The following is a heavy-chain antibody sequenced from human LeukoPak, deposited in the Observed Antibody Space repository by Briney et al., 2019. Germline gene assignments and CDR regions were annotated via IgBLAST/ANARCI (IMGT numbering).Heavy chain of an antibody. V-gene: IGHV4-59*08. Sequence: TSETLSLTCTVSGGSISSYYWSWIRQPPGKGLEWIGFIYYSGTTNYNPSLKSRVTISVDTTKNQFSLRLSSVIAADTAVYYCVRHTTYGGNSGFEYWGQGTLVTVSS. D-gene: IGHD4-17*01. CDR3: VRHTTYGGNSGFEY. CDR1: GGSISSYY. J-gene: IGHJ4*02. CDR2: IYYSGTT.